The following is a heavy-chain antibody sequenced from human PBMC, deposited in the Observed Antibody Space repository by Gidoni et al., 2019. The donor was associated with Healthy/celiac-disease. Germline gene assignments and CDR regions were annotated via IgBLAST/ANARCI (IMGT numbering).Heavy chain of an antibody. CDR2: IYYSGST. D-gene: IGHD2-15*01. Sequence: QLQLQESGPGLVKPSETLSLTCTVSGGSISSSSYYWGWIRQPPGKGLEWIGSIYYSGSTYYNPSLKSRVTISVDTSKNQFSLKLSSVTAADTAVYYCARVSSVVVVVAARYYYFDYWGQGTLVTVSS. CDR3: ARVSSVVVVVAARYYYFDY. V-gene: IGHV4-39*01. CDR1: GGSISSSSYY. J-gene: IGHJ4*02.